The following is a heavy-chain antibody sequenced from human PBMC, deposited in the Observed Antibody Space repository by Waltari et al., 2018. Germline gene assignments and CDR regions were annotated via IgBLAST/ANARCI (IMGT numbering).Heavy chain of an antibody. CDR3: ARGGNYYGSGSYYF. Sequence: QVQLQESGPGLVKPSETLSLTCAVSGYSISSGYFWGWIRRPPGKGLEWIGNIHHSGSTYYNPSLKSRVSMLIYTSKNRFSLKLSSVTAADTAMYYCARGGNYYGSGSYYFWGQGTLVTVSS. CDR1: GYSISSGYF. D-gene: IGHD3-10*01. J-gene: IGHJ4*02. CDR2: IHHSGST. V-gene: IGHV4-38-2*01.